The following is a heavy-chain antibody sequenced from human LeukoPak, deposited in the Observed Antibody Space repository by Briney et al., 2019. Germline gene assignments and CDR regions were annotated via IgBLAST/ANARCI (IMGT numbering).Heavy chain of an antibody. D-gene: IGHD2-15*01. CDR3: ARVLGGSSVGYFDY. CDR1: GFTVSSSY. V-gene: IGHV3-66*01. J-gene: IGHJ4*02. CDR2: IYSGGST. Sequence: GGSLRLSCTASGFTVSSSYMSWVRQAPGKGLEWVSVIYSGGSTYYADSVKGRVTVSRDNSKNTLYLQMNSLRAEDTAVYYCARVLGGSSVGYFDYWGQGTLVTVSS.